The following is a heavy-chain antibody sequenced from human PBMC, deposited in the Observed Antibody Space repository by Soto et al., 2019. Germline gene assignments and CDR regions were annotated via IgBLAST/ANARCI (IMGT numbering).Heavy chain of an antibody. J-gene: IGHJ3*02. CDR3: ARVYDDYLIDAFDI. V-gene: IGHV3-48*03. D-gene: IGHD4-17*01. CDR2: IGRRGSPI. CDR1: EFTLSNYE. Sequence: EAQLVESGGGLVQPGGSLRLSCAAFEFTLSNYEMDWVRQAPGKGLGWVSHIGRRGSPIYYAYSVKGRFTISRDNAKNSVFLQMNSLRPEDTAVYYCARVYDDYLIDAFDIWGQGTMVSVSS.